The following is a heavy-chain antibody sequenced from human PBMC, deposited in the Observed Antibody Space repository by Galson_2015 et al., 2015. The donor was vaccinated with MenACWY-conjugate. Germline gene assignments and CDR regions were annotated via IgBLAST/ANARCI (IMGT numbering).Heavy chain of an antibody. V-gene: IGHV1-18*01. D-gene: IGHD5-24*01. CDR1: GYTFTYYG. CDR3: ARSRAREMFYFDN. Sequence: SVKVSCKASGYTFTYYGIGWVRQAPGQGLELMGWISTYNGNANYAQRFQGRVTMTADTSATTAYMQLRSLRSDDTAVYYCARSRAREMFYFDNWGQGTLVTVSS. CDR2: ISTYNGNA. J-gene: IGHJ4*02.